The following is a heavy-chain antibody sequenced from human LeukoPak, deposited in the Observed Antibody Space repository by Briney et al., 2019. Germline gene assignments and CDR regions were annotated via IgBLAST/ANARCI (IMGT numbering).Heavy chain of an antibody. V-gene: IGHV3-30-3*01. J-gene: IGHJ3*02. CDR2: ISYDGSNK. Sequence: GGSLRLSCAASGFTFSSYAMHWVRQAPGKGLEWVAVISYDGSNKYYADSVKGRFTISRDNSKNTLYLQMNSLRAEDTAVYYCTTGIGQWLVLHDAFDIWGQGTMVTVSS. CDR1: GFTFSSYA. CDR3: TTGIGQWLVLHDAFDI. D-gene: IGHD6-19*01.